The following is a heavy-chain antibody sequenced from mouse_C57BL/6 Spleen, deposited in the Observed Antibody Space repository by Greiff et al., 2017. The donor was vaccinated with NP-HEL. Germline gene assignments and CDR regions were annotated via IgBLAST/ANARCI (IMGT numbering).Heavy chain of an antibody. V-gene: IGHV5-16*01. CDR1: GFTFSDYY. CDR2: INYDGSST. Sequence: EVKLMESEGGLVQPGSSMKLSCTASGFTFSDYYMAWVRQVPEKGLEWVANINYDGSSTYYLDSLKSRFIISRDNAKNILYLQMSSLKSEDTATYYCARGDSNYCFDYWGQGTTLTVSS. D-gene: IGHD2-5*01. CDR3: ARGDSNYCFDY. J-gene: IGHJ2*01.